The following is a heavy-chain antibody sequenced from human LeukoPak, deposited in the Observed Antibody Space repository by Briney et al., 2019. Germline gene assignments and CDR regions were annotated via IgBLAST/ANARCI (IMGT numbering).Heavy chain of an antibody. Sequence: GGSLRLSCAASGFTFSHFGMHWVRQAPGKGLEWVTAISYDGNDKYYADSVKGRFSISRDSSRNRMYLQMSSLRPEDTAVYYCARPNDYGDYRYFDLWGRGTLVTVFS. CDR3: ARPNDYGDYRYFDL. J-gene: IGHJ2*01. CDR1: GFTFSHFG. V-gene: IGHV3-30*13. D-gene: IGHD4-17*01. CDR2: ISYDGNDK.